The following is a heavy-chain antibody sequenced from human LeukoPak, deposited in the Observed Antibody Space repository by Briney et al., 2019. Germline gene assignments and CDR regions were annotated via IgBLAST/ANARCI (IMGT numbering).Heavy chain of an antibody. Sequence: GGSLRLSCAASGVIFSNCAMSWVREAPGKGLEWVSTISGSGGDTYYADSVKGRFTISRDNSKNTLYLQMNSLRAEDTAVYYCAKGSPYGDYAIDYWGQGALVTVSS. D-gene: IGHD4-17*01. CDR1: GVIFSNCA. V-gene: IGHV3-23*01. CDR2: ISGSGGDT. CDR3: AKGSPYGDYAIDY. J-gene: IGHJ4*02.